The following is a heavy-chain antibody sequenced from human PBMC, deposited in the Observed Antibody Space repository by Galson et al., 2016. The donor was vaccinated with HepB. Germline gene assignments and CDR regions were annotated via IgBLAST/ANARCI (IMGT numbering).Heavy chain of an antibody. V-gene: IGHV1-8*01. J-gene: IGHJ6*02. CDR1: GYTFTSYD. CDR2: MNPNNNNT. D-gene: IGHD3-10*01. CDR3: ARGGVVHYYGSGNFYNAGYYYGMDV. Sequence: SVKVSCKASGYTFTSYDISWVRQATGQGLEWMGWMNPNNNNTGYAQKFQGRVTMTSNTSISTAYMELSSLRSEDTAVYYCARGGVVHYYGSGNFYNAGYYYGMDVWGQGTTVTVSS.